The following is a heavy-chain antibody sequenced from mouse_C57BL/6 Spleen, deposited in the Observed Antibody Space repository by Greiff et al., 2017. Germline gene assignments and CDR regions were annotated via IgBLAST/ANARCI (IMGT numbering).Heavy chain of an antibody. D-gene: IGHD1-1*01. J-gene: IGHJ4*01. CDR2: INPYNGGT. CDR3: ARFVAYVSNYDAMDY. CDR1: GYTFTDYY. Sequence: VQLQQSGPVLVKPGASVKMSCKASGYTFTDYYMNWVKQSHGKSLEWIGVINPYNGGTSYNQKFKGKATLTVDKSYSTAYMELNSLTSEDSAVYYCARFVAYVSNYDAMDYWGQGTSVTVSS. V-gene: IGHV1-19*01.